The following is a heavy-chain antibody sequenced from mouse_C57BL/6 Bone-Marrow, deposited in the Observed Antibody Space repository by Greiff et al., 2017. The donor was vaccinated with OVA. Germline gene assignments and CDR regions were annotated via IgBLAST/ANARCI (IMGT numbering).Heavy chain of an antibody. V-gene: IGHV1-81*01. CDR3: AKLGLCAY. Sequence: QVQLQQSGAELARPGASVKLSCKASGYTFTSYGISWVKQRTGQGLEWIGEIYPRSGNTYYNEKFKGKATLTADKSSSTAYMELRSLTSEDSAVYFWAKLGLCAYWGQGTLGTVSA. D-gene: IGHD4-1*01. CDR2: IYPRSGNT. CDR1: GYTFTSYG. J-gene: IGHJ3*01.